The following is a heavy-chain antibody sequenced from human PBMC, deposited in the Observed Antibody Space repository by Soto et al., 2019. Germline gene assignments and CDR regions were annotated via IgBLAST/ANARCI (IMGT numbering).Heavy chain of an antibody. CDR2: IDHSAST. J-gene: IGHJ6*02. V-gene: IGHV4-59*01. D-gene: IGHD6-13*01. Sequence: SLYGTCTVSDGSISSDYWSWIRQPPVKGLEWIGYIDHSASTNYNHSLKSRVTISVDTSKRQFSLKLSSVTAADTAVYYCARAAYSTYYYYYGMDVWGQGTTVTVSS. CDR3: ARAAYSTYYYYYGMDV. CDR1: DGSISSDY.